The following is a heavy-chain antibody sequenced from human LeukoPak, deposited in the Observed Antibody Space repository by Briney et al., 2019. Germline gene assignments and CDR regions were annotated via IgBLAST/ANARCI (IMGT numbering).Heavy chain of an antibody. J-gene: IGHJ6*02. V-gene: IGHV3-11*01. CDR1: GFTFSDYY. CDR2: ISSSGSTI. D-gene: IGHD3-22*01. Sequence: GRSLSLSCAAPGFTFSDYYMSWIRQAPGKGLEWVSYISSSGSTIYYADSVKGRFTISRDNAKNSLYLQMNSLRAEDTAVYYCANYPIYDSSGYRKNYYGMDVWGQGTTVTVSS. CDR3: ANYPIYDSSGYRKNYYGMDV.